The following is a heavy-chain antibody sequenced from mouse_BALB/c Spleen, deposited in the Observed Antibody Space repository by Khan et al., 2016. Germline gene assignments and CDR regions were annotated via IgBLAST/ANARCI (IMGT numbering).Heavy chain of an antibody. J-gene: IGHJ3*01. CDR2: ISYRGST. CDR1: GYSITSDYA. D-gene: IGHD2-2*01. V-gene: IGHV3-2*02. Sequence: EVQLQESGPGLVKPSQSLSLTCPVTGYSITSDYAWNWIRQFPGNKLEWMGDISYRGSTNYNPSLKSLISITRDTSKNQFFLQLNSVTTEDTATYFCASDPYGYDVAWFAYWDQGTLVSVSA. CDR3: ASDPYGYDVAWFAY.